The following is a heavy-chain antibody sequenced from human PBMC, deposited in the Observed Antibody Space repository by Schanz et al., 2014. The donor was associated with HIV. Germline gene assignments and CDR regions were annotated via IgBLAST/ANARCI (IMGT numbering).Heavy chain of an antibody. D-gene: IGHD3-22*01. CDR1: EFIFSSYA. Sequence: QVQLVESGGGVVQPGRSLRLSCAASEFIFSSYAMHWVRQAPGKGLEWGAAISYDGSNKYYAESVKGRFAISRDNSKNTLFLQMNSLRAEDTAIYYCTGGLYYDSIPFDPWGQGTLVTVSS. V-gene: IGHV3-30*09. CDR3: TGGLYYDSIPFDP. CDR2: ISYDGSNK. J-gene: IGHJ5*02.